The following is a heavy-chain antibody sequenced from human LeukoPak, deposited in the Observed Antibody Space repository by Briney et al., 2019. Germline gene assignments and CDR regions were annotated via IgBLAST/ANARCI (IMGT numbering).Heavy chain of an antibody. CDR2: MSNGGSTI. V-gene: IGHV3-48*01. D-gene: IGHD2-15*01. J-gene: IGHJ4*02. CDR3: VAATHY. Sequence: GGSLRLSCAASGFTVSSNYMNWVRQAPGKGLEWVSYMSNGGSTIYYADSVKGRFTISRDNAKNSLYLQMNSLRAEDTAVYYCVAATHYWGQGTLVTVSS. CDR1: GFTVSSNY.